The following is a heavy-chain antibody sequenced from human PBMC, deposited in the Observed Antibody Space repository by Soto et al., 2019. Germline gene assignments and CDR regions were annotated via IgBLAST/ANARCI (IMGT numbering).Heavy chain of an antibody. V-gene: IGHV1-8*01. D-gene: IGHD6-6*01. CDR2: LNPQTGNT. CDR3: ARLSEESSSSNYYYFYMDV. Sequence: QVQLVQSGSEGKEPGASMKISCQASENPFTSFDITGVRRATGQGLGWMDGLNPQTGNTAYAEKFQGRVTMTRSTSINTAYMELSGLRSEDTAVYYCARLSEESSSSNYYYFYMDVWGKGSTVTVSS. J-gene: IGHJ6*03. CDR1: ENPFTSFD.